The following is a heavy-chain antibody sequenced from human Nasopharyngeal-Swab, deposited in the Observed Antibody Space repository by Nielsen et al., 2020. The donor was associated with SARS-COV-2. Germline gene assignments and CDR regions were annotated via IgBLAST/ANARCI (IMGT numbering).Heavy chain of an antibody. D-gene: IGHD6-25*01. CDR3: ARDTSAEKRGNWFDP. J-gene: IGHJ5*02. CDR2: IYYSGST. V-gene: IGHV4-30-2*04. Sequence: RQAPGKGLEWIGYIYYSGSTYYNPSLKSRVTISVDTSKNQFSLKLSSVTAADTAVYYCARDTSAEKRGNWFDPWGQGTLVTVSS.